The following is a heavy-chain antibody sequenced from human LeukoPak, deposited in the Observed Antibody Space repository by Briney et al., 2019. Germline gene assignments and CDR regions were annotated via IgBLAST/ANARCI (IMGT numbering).Heavy chain of an antibody. V-gene: IGHV4-39*07. CDR1: GGSISSSSYY. CDR3: ASVDYGDFFFDY. Sequence: SETLSLTCTVSGGSISSSSYYWSWIRQPPGKGLEWIASINYSGSTYYNPSLKSRVTISVDTSKDQFSLKLSSVTAADTAVYYCASVDYGDFFFDYWGQGTLVTVSS. D-gene: IGHD4-17*01. J-gene: IGHJ4*02. CDR2: INYSGST.